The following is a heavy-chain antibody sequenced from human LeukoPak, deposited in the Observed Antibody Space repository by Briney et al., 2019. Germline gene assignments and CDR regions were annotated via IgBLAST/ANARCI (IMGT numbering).Heavy chain of an antibody. CDR1: GGSFSGYY. V-gene: IGHV4-34*01. CDR3: ARSDRGYSNYRPTSPRTPYYYYGMDV. J-gene: IGHJ6*02. D-gene: IGHD4-4*01. CDR2: INHSGST. Sequence: SETLSLTCAVYGGSFSGYYWSWIRQPPGKGLEWIGEINHSGSTNYNPSLKSRVTISVDTSKNQFSLKLSPVTAADTAVYYCARSDRGYSNYRPTSPRTPYYYYGMDVWGQGTTVTVSS.